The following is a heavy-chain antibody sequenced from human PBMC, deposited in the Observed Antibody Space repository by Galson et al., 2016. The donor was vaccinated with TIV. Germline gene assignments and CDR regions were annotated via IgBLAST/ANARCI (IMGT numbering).Heavy chain of an antibody. CDR3: AKDRNTAFDTHYSYYGLDV. CDR1: GGTFSSYV. CDR2: IIPMFGTA. V-gene: IGHV1-69*13. D-gene: IGHD5-18*01. J-gene: IGHJ6*02. Sequence: SVKASCKASGGTFSSYVIKWVRQAPGQGLEWMGEIIPMFGTANYAQKFQGRVTITADESTSTAYMELSSLRSEDTAVYYCAKDRNTAFDTHYSYYGLDVWGQGTTVIVSS.